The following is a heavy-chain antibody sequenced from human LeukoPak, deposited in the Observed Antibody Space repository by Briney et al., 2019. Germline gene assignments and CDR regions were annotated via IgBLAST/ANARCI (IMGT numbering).Heavy chain of an antibody. CDR1: GFTFSSYA. CDR2: ISAGGTST. V-gene: IGHV3-23*01. J-gene: IGHJ5*02. D-gene: IGHD7-27*01. Sequence: GGSLRLSCAASGFTFSSYAMSWVRQAPGKGLEWVSAISAGGTSTYYADSVKGRFTISRDNSKNTLYPQMNSLRAEDTAIYYCAKESANWGYNWFDPWGQGTLVTVSS. CDR3: AKESANWGYNWFDP.